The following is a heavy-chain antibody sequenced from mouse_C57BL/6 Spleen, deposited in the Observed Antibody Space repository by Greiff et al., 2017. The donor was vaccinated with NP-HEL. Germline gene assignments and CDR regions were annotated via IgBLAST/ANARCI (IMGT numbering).Heavy chain of an antibody. CDR3: ARMVTTGFAY. CDR1: GYTFTDYN. CDR2: INPNNGGT. J-gene: IGHJ3*01. Sequence: EVKLQESGPELVKPGASVKMSCKASGYTFTDYNMHWVKQSHGKSLEWIGYINPNNGGTSYNQKFKGKATLTVNKSSSTAYMELRSLTSEDSAVYYCARMVTTGFAYWGQGTLVTVSA. V-gene: IGHV1-22*01. D-gene: IGHD2-2*01.